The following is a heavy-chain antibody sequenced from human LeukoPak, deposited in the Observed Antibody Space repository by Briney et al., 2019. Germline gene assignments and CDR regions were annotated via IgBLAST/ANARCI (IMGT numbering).Heavy chain of an antibody. CDR2: IIPILGIA. CDR3: AREYCSSTSCYGGNWFDP. D-gene: IGHD2-2*01. Sequence: GASVKVSCKASGGTFSSYAISWVRQAPGQGVEWMGRIIPILGIANYAQKFQGRVTITADKSTSTAYMELSSLRSEDTAVYYCAREYCSSTSCYGGNWFDPWGQGTLVTVSS. V-gene: IGHV1-69*04. CDR1: GGTFSSYA. J-gene: IGHJ5*02.